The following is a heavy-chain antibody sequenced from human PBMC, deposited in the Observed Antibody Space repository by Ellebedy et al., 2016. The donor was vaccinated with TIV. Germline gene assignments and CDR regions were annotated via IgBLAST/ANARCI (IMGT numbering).Heavy chain of an antibody. D-gene: IGHD6-13*01. CDR1: GGSISGPSYY. Sequence: MPSETLSLTCTVSGGSISGPSYYWAWIRQPPGKGLEWIGSLYYGGTTFSNPSLKIRVTISVDASKNQFFLKLRSVTAADTAVYFCARHRGSSFYSPQDWFDPWGQGALVTVSS. J-gene: IGHJ5*02. CDR3: ARHRGSSFYSPQDWFDP. V-gene: IGHV4-39*01. CDR2: LYYGGTT.